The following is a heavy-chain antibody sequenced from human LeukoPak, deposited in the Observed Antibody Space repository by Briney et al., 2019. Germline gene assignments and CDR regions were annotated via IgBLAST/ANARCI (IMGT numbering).Heavy chain of an antibody. CDR2: LSSDGGNK. V-gene: IGHV3-30*18. J-gene: IGHJ5*01. D-gene: IGHD3-10*01. CDR3: AKSGASGSYSLFNWFDS. CDR1: GFTFTTYG. Sequence: GGSLRLSCAASGFTFTTYGMHWVRQAPGKGLEWVAVLSSDGGNKFYADSVKGRFTISRDNSKNTLYLQMNSLRAEDTAVYYCAKSGASGSYSLFNWFDSWGQGTLVTVSS.